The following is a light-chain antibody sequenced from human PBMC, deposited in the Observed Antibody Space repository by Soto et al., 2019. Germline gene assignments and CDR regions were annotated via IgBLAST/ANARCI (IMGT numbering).Light chain of an antibody. Sequence: EIVMTQSPATLSVSPGERATLSCRASQSVSSNLAWYQQKPGQAPRLRIYGASTRATGIPARFSGSGSVTEFTLTISSLPSEDFAVYYCQQYNNWPPWTFGQGTKVDIK. V-gene: IGKV3-15*01. J-gene: IGKJ1*01. CDR2: GAS. CDR1: QSVSSN. CDR3: QQYNNWPPWT.